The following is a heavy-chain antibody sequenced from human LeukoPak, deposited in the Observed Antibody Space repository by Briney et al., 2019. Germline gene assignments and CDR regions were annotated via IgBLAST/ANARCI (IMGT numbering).Heavy chain of an antibody. CDR2: ISSSGSTI. CDR1: GFTFSSYA. Sequence: GGSLRLSCAASGFTFSSYAMSWVRQAPGKGLEWVSYISSSGSTIYYADSVKGRFTISRDNAKNSLYLQMHSLRAEDTAVYYCATGIRFLEWSHHDAFDIWGRGTMVTVSS. V-gene: IGHV3-48*04. D-gene: IGHD3-3*01. CDR3: ATGIRFLEWSHHDAFDI. J-gene: IGHJ3*02.